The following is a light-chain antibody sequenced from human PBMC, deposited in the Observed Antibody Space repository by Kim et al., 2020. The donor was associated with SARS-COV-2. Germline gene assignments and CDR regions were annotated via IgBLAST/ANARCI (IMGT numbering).Light chain of an antibody. CDR1: KFVGSS. Sequence: SVGERATLSCRASKFVGSSLAWYWHKPGQAPRLLLYERSTRASGVPARFRGSGSGTEFTLTISSLQSEDFAVYYCQQYNSWSFVSFGGGTKVDIK. CDR3: QQYNSWSFVS. CDR2: ERS. V-gene: IGKV3-15*01. J-gene: IGKJ4*01.